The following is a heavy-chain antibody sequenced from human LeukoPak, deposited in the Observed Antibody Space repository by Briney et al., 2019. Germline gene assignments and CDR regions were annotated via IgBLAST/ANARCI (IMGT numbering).Heavy chain of an antibody. J-gene: IGHJ4*02. CDR2: ITGSSYYI. D-gene: IGHD5-18*01. CDR3: ARADWDTAMIDY. CDR1: GFTFSSYS. V-gene: IGHV3-21*01. Sequence: GGSLRLSCAASGFTFSSYSMNWVRQAPGKGLEWVSAITGSSYYIHYADSVKGRFTISRDNAKNSLYLQMNSLRAEDTAVYYCARADWDTAMIDYWGQGTLVTVSS.